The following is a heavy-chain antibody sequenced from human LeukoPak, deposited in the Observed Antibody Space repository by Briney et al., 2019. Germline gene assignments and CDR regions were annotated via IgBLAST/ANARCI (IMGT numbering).Heavy chain of an antibody. V-gene: IGHV3-23*01. J-gene: IGHJ4*02. D-gene: IGHD3-10*01. CDR3: AKDLSRRLLWFGELFID. Sequence: GGSLRLSCAASGFTFSSYAMSWVRQAPGKGLEWVSAISGSGGSTYYADSVKGRFTISRDNSKNTLYLQMNSLRAEDTVVYYCAKDLSRRLLWFGELFIDWGQGTLVTVSS. CDR2: ISGSGGST. CDR1: GFTFSSYA.